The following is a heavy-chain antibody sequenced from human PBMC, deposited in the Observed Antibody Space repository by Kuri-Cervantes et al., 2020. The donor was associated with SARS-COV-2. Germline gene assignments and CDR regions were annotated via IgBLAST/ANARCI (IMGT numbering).Heavy chain of an antibody. CDR3: ARVLDCSGGSCYSDHYYYGMDV. J-gene: IGHJ6*02. CDR1: AYTFIDCD. V-gene: IGHV1-8*01. Sequence: ASVKVSCKASAYTFIDCDINWVRQATGQGLEWMGWMNPKSGNTGYAQKFQGRVTMTRNTSISTAYMELSSLKSEDTAVYYCARVLDCSGGSCYSDHYYYGMDVWGQGTTVTVSS. D-gene: IGHD2-15*01. CDR2: MNPKSGNT.